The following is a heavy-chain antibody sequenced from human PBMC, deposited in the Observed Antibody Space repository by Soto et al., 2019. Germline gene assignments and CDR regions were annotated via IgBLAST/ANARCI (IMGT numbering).Heavy chain of an antibody. V-gene: IGHV4-31*03. CDR1: GGSISSGGYY. CDR3: ARRVAPLLWFGAEFDY. J-gene: IGHJ4*02. CDR2: IYYSGST. D-gene: IGHD3-10*01. Sequence: QVQLQESGPGLVKPSQTLSLTCTVSGGSISSGGYYWSWIRQHPGKGLEWIGYIYYSGSTYYNPSIKSRVTISVDTSKNQFSLKLSSVTAADTAVYYCARRVAPLLWFGAEFDYWGQGTLVTVSS.